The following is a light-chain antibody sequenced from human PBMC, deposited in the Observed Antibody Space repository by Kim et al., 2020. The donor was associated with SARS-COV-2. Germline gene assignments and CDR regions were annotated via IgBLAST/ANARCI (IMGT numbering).Light chain of an antibody. J-gene: IGKJ2*01. CDR2: AAS. V-gene: IGKV1-39*01. Sequence: LSASVGDRVTITCRASQTISIYLNWYQQKPGKAPKLLIHAASSLQSGVPSRFSGSGSGTDFTLTISSLQPEDFATYYCQQSYSTPYTFGQGTKLEI. CDR1: QTISIY. CDR3: QQSYSTPYT.